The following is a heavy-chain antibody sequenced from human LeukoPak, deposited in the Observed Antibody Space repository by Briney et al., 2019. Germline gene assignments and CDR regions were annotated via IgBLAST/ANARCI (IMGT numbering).Heavy chain of an antibody. D-gene: IGHD3/OR15-3a*01. CDR1: GSIFSVYY. CDR3: GTHAGRTGSDD. V-gene: IGHV3-11*01. CDR2: ISGSGNDI. J-gene: IGHJ4*02. Sequence: PGGSLRLSCATSGSIFSVYYMSWIRQAPGKGLEWVSYISGSGNDISYADSVKGRFTISRDNAKGSLYLQMNSLRAADTAVYYCGTHAGRTGSDDWGQGTLVTVSS.